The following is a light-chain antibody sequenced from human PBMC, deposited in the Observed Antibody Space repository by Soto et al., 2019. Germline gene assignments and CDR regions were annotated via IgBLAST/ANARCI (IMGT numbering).Light chain of an antibody. V-gene: IGLV2-11*01. CDR3: CSYAGSSTWV. CDR2: DVT. J-gene: IGLJ3*02. Sequence: QSALTQPRSVSGSPGQSVTISCTGTSSDVGAYNYVSWYQQHPGKAPKLLIYDVTQRPSGVPDRFSGSKSGNTASLTISGLQPEDEADYYCCSYAGSSTWVFGGGTKLTVL. CDR1: SSDVGAYNY.